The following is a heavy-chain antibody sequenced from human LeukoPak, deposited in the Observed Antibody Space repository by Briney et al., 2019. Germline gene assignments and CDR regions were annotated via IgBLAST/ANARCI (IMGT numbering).Heavy chain of an antibody. Sequence: GGSLRLSCAASGFTFSSYGMHWVRQAPGKGLEWVAVISYDGSNKYFADSVKGRFTISRDNSKNTLYLQMNSLRAEDTAVYYCAKGGPHYGSGSYYAFDYWGQGTLVTVSS. CDR3: AKGGPHYGSGSYYAFDY. J-gene: IGHJ4*02. CDR1: GFTFSSYG. D-gene: IGHD3-10*01. CDR2: ISYDGSNK. V-gene: IGHV3-30*18.